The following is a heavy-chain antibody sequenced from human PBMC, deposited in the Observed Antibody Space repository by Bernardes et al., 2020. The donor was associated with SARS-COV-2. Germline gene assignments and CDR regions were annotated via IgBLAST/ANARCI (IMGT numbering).Heavy chain of an antibody. CDR3: ARDGSSSWFRAFDI. V-gene: IGHV1-2*04. Sequence: VKVSCKASGYTFTGYYMHWVRQAPGQGLEWMGWINPNSGGTNYAQKFQGWVTMTRDTSISTAYMELSRLRSDDTAVYYCARDGSSSWFRAFDIWGQGTMVTVSS. J-gene: IGHJ3*02. D-gene: IGHD6-13*01. CDR2: INPNSGGT. CDR1: GYTFTGYY.